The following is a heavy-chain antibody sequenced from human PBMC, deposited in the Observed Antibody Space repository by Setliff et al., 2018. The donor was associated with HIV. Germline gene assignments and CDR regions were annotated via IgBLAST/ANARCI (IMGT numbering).Heavy chain of an antibody. Sequence: SETLSLTCTVSGGSISSGSYYWNWIRQPAGKGLEWIGRIYTSGNTNSNPSLKRRVAISVDTSKNQFSLKLSSVTAADTAVYYCARSSPRFSGSYFDYWGQGTLVTVSS. CDR1: GGSISSGSYY. CDR2: IYTSGNT. J-gene: IGHJ4*02. V-gene: IGHV4-61*02. CDR3: ARSSPRFSGSYFDY. D-gene: IGHD1-26*01.